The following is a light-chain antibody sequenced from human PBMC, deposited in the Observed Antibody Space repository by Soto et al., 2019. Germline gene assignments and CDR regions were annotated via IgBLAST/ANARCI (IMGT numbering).Light chain of an antibody. CDR1: QSISSY. J-gene: IGKJ1*01. V-gene: IGKV1-39*01. CDR3: QQSYSTPQT. Sequence: DIQMTQSPSSLSASVGDRVTITCRASQSISSYLNWYQQKPGKAPKLLIYAASSLQSGVPSRFSGSGSGTDFTLTISSLQPEDFATYYCQQSYSTPQTFCQGTKVDIK. CDR2: AAS.